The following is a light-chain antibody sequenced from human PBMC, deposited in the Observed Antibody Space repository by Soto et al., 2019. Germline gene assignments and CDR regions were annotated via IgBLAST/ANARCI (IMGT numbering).Light chain of an antibody. CDR1: QSVSDNY. J-gene: IGKJ3*01. Sequence: ELVLTQSPGILSLSPGERATLSCRASQSVSDNYLAWYQQKLGQAPRLLIFSVFNRASGIPDRFTGSGSGTDFKLTISRLEPEDFAVYYCQYYGRSLQVFGPGTKVDIK. V-gene: IGKV3-20*01. CDR2: SVF. CDR3: QYYGRSLQV.